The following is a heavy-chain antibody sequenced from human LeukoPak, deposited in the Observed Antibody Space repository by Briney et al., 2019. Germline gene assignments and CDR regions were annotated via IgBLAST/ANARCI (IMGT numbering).Heavy chain of an antibody. CDR2: INHSGST. D-gene: IGHD3-9*01. CDR1: GGSFSGYY. J-gene: IGHJ6*02. V-gene: IGHV4-34*01. CDR3: ARASYDILTGYSARYSYYYGMDV. Sequence: SETLSLTCAVYGGSFSGYYWSWIRQPPGKGLEWIGEINHSGSTNYNPSLKSRVTISVDTSKNRFSLKLSSVTAADTAVYYCARASYDILTGYSARYSYYYGMDVWGQGTTVTVSS.